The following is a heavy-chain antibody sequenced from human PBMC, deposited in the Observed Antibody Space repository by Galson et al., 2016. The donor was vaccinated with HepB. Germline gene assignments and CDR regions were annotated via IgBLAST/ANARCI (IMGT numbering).Heavy chain of an antibody. D-gene: IGHD2-15*01. CDR3: ARGFTPDY. CDR1: GFTFSTYS. CDR2: ITSSGSTI. V-gene: IGHV3-48*01. Sequence: SLRLSCAASGFTFSTYSMNWVRQAPGKGLEWVSCITSSGSTIYYADSVRGRFTISRDNAKNSLHLQMNSLRAEDTAVYYCARGFTPDYWGQGTLVTVSS. J-gene: IGHJ4*02.